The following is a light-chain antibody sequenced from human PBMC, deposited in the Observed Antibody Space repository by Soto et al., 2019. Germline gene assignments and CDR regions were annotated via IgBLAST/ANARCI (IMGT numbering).Light chain of an antibody. V-gene: IGKV1-39*01. CDR2: AAS. J-gene: IGKJ5*01. CDR1: QTISDF. CDR3: QQSYSTPIT. Sequence: EIQMTQSPSSLSASIGDRCTITFLASQTISDFLNWYQHKPGKAPKLLIYAASSLQSGVPSRFSGSGSGTDFTVTISSLQPEDFATYYCQQSYSTPITFGQGTRLEIK.